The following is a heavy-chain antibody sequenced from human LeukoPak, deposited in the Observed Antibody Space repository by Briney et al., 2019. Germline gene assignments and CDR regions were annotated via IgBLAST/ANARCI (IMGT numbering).Heavy chain of an antibody. V-gene: IGHV4-39*01. CDR2: ISYTGTT. J-gene: IGHJ4*02. CDR1: GGSISSIGYY. CDR3: ARRRIVATIDY. D-gene: IGHD5-12*01. Sequence: SETLSLTCGVSGGSISSIGYYWAWIRQPPGTGLEWIGSISYTGTTYYNPSLKSRLTISADRSKNQFSLKLTSVTAADTAVYYCARRRIVATIDYWGQGTLVTVSS.